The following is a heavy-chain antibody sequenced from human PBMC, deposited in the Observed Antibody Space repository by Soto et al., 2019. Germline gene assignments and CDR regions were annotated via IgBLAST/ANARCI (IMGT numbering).Heavy chain of an antibody. CDR1: GVSVSSGGYF. CDR3: ARDRVSDYGWFDP. V-gene: IGHV4-31*03. Sequence: QVQLQESGPGLVKPSQTLSLTCTVSGVSVSSGGYFWTWARQHPGRGREWIGNIYYDGSTHYNVSLQSRVTISLDKSQNQFSLNLTSLTAADTAVYFCARDRVSDYGWFDPWGQGTLVTVSS. J-gene: IGHJ5*02. CDR2: IYYDGST. D-gene: IGHD4-17*01.